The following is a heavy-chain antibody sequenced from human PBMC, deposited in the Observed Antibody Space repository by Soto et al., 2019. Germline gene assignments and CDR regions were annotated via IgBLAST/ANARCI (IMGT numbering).Heavy chain of an antibody. CDR3: ARDFSSGDGDYYYYYMDV. Sequence: QVQLVESGGGVVQPGRSLRLSCAASGFTFSSYGMHWVRQAPGKGLEWVAVIWYDGSNKYYADSVKGRFTISRDNSKKTLYLPMNRLKGEDTAVYYCARDFSSGDGDYYYYYMDVWGKGTTVTVSS. D-gene: IGHD3-10*01. V-gene: IGHV3-33*01. J-gene: IGHJ6*03. CDR1: GFTFSSYG. CDR2: IWYDGSNK.